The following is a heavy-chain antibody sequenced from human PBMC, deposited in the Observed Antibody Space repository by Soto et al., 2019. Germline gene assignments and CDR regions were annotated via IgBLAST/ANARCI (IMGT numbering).Heavy chain of an antibody. CDR3: GSENGLRWCFDY. V-gene: IGHV1-69*06. Sequence: QVQLVQSGAEVKKPGSSVKVSCKASGGTFSSYAISWVRQAPGQGLEWMGGIIPIFGTANYAQKFQGRVTITAYKSMITAYMEVSSRRSEDTSVYYCGSENGLRWCFDYCGQGTLVNVSA. J-gene: IGHJ4*02. D-gene: IGHD4-17*01. CDR1: GGTFSSYA. CDR2: IIPIFGTA.